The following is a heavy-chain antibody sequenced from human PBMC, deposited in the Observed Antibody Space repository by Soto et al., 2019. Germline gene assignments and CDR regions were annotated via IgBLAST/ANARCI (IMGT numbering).Heavy chain of an antibody. CDR3: ARAVFCTDGFCFPNWLDP. CDR1: VDSINDDGHS. Sequence: PSETLSLTGTVPVDSINDDGHSWRWVRQPPGEALEWIGYIYQTGTTQYNPSLSSRVSISADRSKNQFSLHLTSVTAADTAVYYCARAVFCTDGFCFPNWLDPWGQGILVTVSS. V-gene: IGHV4-30-2*01. CDR2: IYQTGTT. J-gene: IGHJ5*02. D-gene: IGHD2-8*01.